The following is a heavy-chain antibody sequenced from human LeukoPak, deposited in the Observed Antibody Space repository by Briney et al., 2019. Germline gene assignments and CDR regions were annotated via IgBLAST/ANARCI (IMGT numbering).Heavy chain of an antibody. CDR1: GASFSSSTYY. CDR3: ARHAGGISATGTRPFDY. J-gene: IGHJ4*02. Sequence: PSETLSLTCTVSGASFSSSTYYWGWIRQPPGKGLEWIGSIYYSGSTYDNPSLKSRVTMSVDTSKNQFSLKLSSVTAEDTAVYYCARHAGGISATGTRPFDYWGQGTLVTVSS. V-gene: IGHV4-39*01. D-gene: IGHD6-13*01. CDR2: IYYSGST.